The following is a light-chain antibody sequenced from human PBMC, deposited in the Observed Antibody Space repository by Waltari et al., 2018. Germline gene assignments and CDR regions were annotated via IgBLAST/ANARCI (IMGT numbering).Light chain of an antibody. CDR3: CSYAGSALRV. CDR2: DVN. V-gene: IGLV2-11*01. CDR1: SSDVGGYNY. Sequence: QSALTQPRSVSGSPGQSVTISCTGTSSDVGGYNYVSWYQQHPGKAPQLMIYDVNRRPSGVPDRFSGSKSGNTASLTISGLQAEDEADYYYCSYAGSALRVFGGGTKLTVL. J-gene: IGLJ3*02.